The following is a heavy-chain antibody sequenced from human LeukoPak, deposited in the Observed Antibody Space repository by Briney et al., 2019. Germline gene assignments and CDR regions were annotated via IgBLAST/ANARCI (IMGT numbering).Heavy chain of an antibody. CDR3: AGAAAGPHWFDP. J-gene: IGHJ5*02. CDR2: IYYSGSP. D-gene: IGHD6-13*01. Sequence: SEPLSLTCTVSGGSISSYYWSWIRHPTGKGLEWIGYIYYSGSPNYNPSLKSRVTISVDTSKNQFSLKLSSVTAADTAVYYCAGAAAGPHWFDPWGQGTLVTASS. V-gene: IGHV4-59*01. CDR1: GGSISSYY.